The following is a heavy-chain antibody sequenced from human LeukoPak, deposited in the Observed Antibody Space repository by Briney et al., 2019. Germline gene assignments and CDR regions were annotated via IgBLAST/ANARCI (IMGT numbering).Heavy chain of an antibody. Sequence: PSETLSLTCAVYGGSFSGYYWSWIRQPPGKGLEWIGEINHSGSTNYNPSLKSRVTISVDTSKNQFSLKLSSVTAADTAVYYCARRPRRYYYGSGANWFDPWGQGTLATVSS. J-gene: IGHJ5*02. CDR1: GGSFSGYY. V-gene: IGHV4-34*01. CDR2: INHSGST. D-gene: IGHD3-10*01. CDR3: ARRPRRYYYGSGANWFDP.